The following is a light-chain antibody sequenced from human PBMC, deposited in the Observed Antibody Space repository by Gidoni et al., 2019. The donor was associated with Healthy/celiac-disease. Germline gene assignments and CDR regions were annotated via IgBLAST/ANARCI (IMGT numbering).Light chain of an antibody. CDR1: SSDVGGYNY. Sequence: SALTQPASVSGSPGQSITISCTGTSSDVGGYNYVSWYQQHPGKAPKLMIYEVSNRPSGVSNRFSGSKSGNTASLTISGLQAEDEADYYCSSYTSSSTYVFGTGTKVTXL. J-gene: IGLJ1*01. V-gene: IGLV2-14*01. CDR3: SSYTSSSTYV. CDR2: EVS.